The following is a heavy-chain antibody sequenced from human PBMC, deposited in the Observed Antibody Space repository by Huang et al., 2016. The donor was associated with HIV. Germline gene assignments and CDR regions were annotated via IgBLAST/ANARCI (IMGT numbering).Heavy chain of an antibody. J-gene: IGHJ6*03. Sequence: QLLLQESGPGLVKPSEALALTCAVSGGSIRSSDYHWGWIRQPPGKGLGWIGSIYDQGTPHYSPSLKSRVTIAVDTSTNLFFLNLTSMTAADTAVYYCARHREGPVAYYSGWGSHLNYMDVWGRGRTVVVSS. V-gene: IGHV4-39*01. CDR3: ARHREGPVAYYSGWGSHLNYMDV. D-gene: IGHD3-10*01. CDR1: GGSIRSSDYH. CDR2: IYDQGTP.